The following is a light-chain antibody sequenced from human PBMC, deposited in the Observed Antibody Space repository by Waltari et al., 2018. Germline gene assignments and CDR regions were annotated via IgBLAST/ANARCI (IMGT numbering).Light chain of an antibody. CDR3: SSYISSDTLEL. V-gene: IGLV2-14*01. Sequence: HSALTQPASVSGSPGQSITISCTGTSRAIGNYNYFPWYQQHPGKAPKLMIFEVSNRPSGVSDRFSGSKSGNTASLTISGLQAEDEADYYCSSYISSDTLELFGGGTSLTVL. J-gene: IGLJ2*01. CDR2: EVS. CDR1: SRAIGNYNY.